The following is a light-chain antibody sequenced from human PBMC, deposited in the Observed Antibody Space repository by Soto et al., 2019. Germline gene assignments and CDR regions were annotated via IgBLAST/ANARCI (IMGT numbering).Light chain of an antibody. V-gene: IGLV1-40*01. CDR2: GNR. CDR3: QSYDTRLYYV. Sequence: QSALTQPPSVSGAPGQSVTISCTGSSSNIGTGYEVQWYQQLPGTVPRLLIFGNRNRTSGVPDRFSGSRSGASAFLAITGLQADDEADYYCQSYDTRLYYVFGSGTKLTVL. CDR1: SSNIGTGYE. J-gene: IGLJ1*01.